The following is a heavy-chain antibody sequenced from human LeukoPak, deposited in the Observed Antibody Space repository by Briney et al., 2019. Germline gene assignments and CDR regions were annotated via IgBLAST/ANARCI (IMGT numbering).Heavy chain of an antibody. CDR2: ISSSGSTI. CDR3: ATNLGDPTIFGVVRAPTYYYYGMDV. J-gene: IGHJ6*02. Sequence: QPGGSLRLSCAASGFTFSSYEMNWVRQAPGKGLEWVSYISSSGSTIYYADSVKGRFTISRDNAKNSLYLQMNSLRAEDTAVYYCATNLGDPTIFGVVRAPTYYYYGMDVWGQGTTVTVSS. D-gene: IGHD3-3*01. V-gene: IGHV3-48*03. CDR1: GFTFSSYE.